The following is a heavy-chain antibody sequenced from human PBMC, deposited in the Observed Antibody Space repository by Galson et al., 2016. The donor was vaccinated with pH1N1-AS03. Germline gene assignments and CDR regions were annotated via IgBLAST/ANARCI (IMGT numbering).Heavy chain of an antibody. D-gene: IGHD2-2*01. CDR2: IRIHRRDDT. CDR1: GYNFATYG. J-gene: IGHJ6*02. Sequence: SVKVSCKASGYNFATYGVSWVRQAPGRGPEWMGWIRIHRRDDTHYAEKFQGRVTLTTDKSTSTAYMELRSLTSDDTAVYFCARDGDIVIVPSAIDYYGMDVWGQGTTVTVSS. V-gene: IGHV1-18*04. CDR3: ARDGDIVIVPSAIDYYGMDV.